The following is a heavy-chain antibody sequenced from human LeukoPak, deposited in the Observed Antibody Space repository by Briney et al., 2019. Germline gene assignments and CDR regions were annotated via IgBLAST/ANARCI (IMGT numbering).Heavy chain of an antibody. CDR2: ISAYNGNT. Sequence: ASVKVSCKASGYTFTSYGISWVRQAPGQGLEWMGWISAYNGNTNYAQKLQGRVTMTTDTSTSTAYMELRSLRSDDTAVYYCARDLEDTAMALYYYYGMDVWGQGTTVTVSS. J-gene: IGHJ6*02. D-gene: IGHD5-18*01. CDR3: ARDLEDTAMALYYYYGMDV. CDR1: GYTFTSYG. V-gene: IGHV1-18*01.